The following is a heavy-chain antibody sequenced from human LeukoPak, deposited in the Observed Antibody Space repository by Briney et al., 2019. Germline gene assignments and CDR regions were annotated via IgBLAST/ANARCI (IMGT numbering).Heavy chain of an antibody. J-gene: IGHJ4*02. D-gene: IGHD6-19*01. CDR3: ARDVQWRFDY. V-gene: IGHV3-33*01. CDR1: GFTFSSYG. Sequence: GRSLRLSCAASGFTFSSYGMHWVRQAPGKGLEWVAVIWYDGSNKYYADSAKGRFTISRDNSKNTLYLQMNSLRTVDTAVYYCARDVQWRFDYWGEGTLVTVSS. CDR2: IWYDGSNK.